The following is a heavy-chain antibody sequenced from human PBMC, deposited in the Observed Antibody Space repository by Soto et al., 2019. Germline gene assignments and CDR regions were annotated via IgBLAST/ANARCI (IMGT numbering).Heavy chain of an antibody. D-gene: IGHD3-3*01. CDR1: GYTFTGYY. J-gene: IGHJ6*02. CDR2: INPNSGGT. V-gene: IGHV1-2*04. CDR3: GRDLRSGFYGMDV. Sequence: ASVKVSCKASGYTFTGYYMHWVRQAPGQGLEWMGWINPNSGGTNYAQKFQGWVTMTRDTSISTAYMELSRVRSDDTAVYYCGRDLRSGFYGMDVWGQGTTATVSS.